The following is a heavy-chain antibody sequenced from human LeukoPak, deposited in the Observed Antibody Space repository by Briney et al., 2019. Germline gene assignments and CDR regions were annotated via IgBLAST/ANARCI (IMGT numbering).Heavy chain of an antibody. Sequence: SVKVSCKASGYTFTSYDINWVRQAPGQGLEWMGGIIPIFGTANYAQKFQGRVTITADESTSTAYMELSSLRSEDTAVYYCARGYYDSSGYYYSSSYYYYGMDVWGQGTTVTVSS. CDR2: IIPIFGTA. J-gene: IGHJ6*02. V-gene: IGHV1-69*13. D-gene: IGHD3-22*01. CDR1: GYTFTSYD. CDR3: ARGYYDSSGYYYSSSYYYYGMDV.